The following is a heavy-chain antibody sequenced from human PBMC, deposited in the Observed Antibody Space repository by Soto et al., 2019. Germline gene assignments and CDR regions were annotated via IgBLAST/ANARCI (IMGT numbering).Heavy chain of an antibody. CDR2: INHSGST. J-gene: IGHJ5*02. Sequence: PSETLSLTCAVYGGSFSGYYWSWIRQPPGKGLEWIGEINHSGSTNYNPSLKSRVTISVDTSKNQFSLKLSSVTAADTAVYYCARVTEILEGLLLVGWFDPWGQGTLVTVSS. CDR3: ARVTEILEGLLLVGWFDP. D-gene: IGHD3-3*01. CDR1: GGSFSGYY. V-gene: IGHV4-34*01.